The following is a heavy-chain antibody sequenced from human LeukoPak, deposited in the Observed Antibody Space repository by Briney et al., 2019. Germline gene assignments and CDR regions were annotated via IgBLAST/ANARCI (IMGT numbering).Heavy chain of an antibody. CDR3: ARAAVTSIWHFDY. V-gene: IGHV6-1*01. CDR1: GDSVSSNSAA. CDR2: TYYRSKWYN. J-gene: IGHJ4*02. Sequence: SQTLSLTCAISGDSVSSNSAAWHWIRQSPSRGLEWLGRTYYRSKWYNDYAVSVKSRITINPDTSKNQFSLQLNSVTPEDTAVYYCARAAVTSIWHFDYWGQGTLVTVSS. D-gene: IGHD4-17*01.